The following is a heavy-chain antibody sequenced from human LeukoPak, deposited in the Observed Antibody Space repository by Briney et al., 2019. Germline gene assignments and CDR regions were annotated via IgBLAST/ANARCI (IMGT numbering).Heavy chain of an antibody. J-gene: IGHJ4*02. CDR2: IKQDGSEK. D-gene: IGHD3-22*01. V-gene: IGHV3-7*03. CDR3: AKAAVSYYDSSGYLY. CDR1: GFTFSSYW. Sequence: GGSLRLSCAASGFTFSSYWMSWVRQAPGKGLEWVANIKQDGSEKYYVDSVKGRFTISRDNAKNSLYLQMNSLRAEDTAVYYCAKAAVSYYDSSGYLYWGQGTLVTVSS.